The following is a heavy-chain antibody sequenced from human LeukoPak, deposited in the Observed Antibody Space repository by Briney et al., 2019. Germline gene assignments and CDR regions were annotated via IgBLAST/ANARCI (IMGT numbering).Heavy chain of an antibody. J-gene: IGHJ4*02. V-gene: IGHV3-21*05. CDR1: GFSFSRYW. CDR3: ARDYGGSSPFDH. D-gene: IGHD4-23*01. Sequence: PGGSLRLSCAASGFSFSRYWMHWVRQAPGKGLEWVSYISSSGSDIYYADSVKGRFTISRDNAKNSLYLHMNSLRAEDTAVYYCARDYGGSSPFDHWGQGTLVTVSS. CDR2: ISSSGSDI.